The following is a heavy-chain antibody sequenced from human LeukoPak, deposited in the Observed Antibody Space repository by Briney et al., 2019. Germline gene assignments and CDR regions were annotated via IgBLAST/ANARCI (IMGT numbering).Heavy chain of an antibody. CDR3: ARGVSSWYFDY. CDR1: GFTFSSYA. J-gene: IGHJ4*02. V-gene: IGHV3-30*04. D-gene: IGHD6-13*01. CDR2: ISYDGSNK. Sequence: PGRSLRLSCAASGFTFSSYAMHWVRQAPGKGLEWVAVISYDGSNKYYADSVKGRFTISRDNSKNTLYLQMNSLRAEDTAVYYCARGVSSWYFDYWGQGTLVTVSS.